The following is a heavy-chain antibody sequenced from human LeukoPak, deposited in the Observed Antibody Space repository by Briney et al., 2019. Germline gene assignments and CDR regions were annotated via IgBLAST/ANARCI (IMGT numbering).Heavy chain of an antibody. CDR3: ARGDIVVVPAAIVFDY. D-gene: IGHD2-2*02. CDR2: IYYSGST. J-gene: IGHJ4*02. CDR1: GGSISSSSYY. Sequence: PSETLSLTCTVSGGSISSSSYYWGWIRQPPGKGLEWIGSIYYSGSTYYNPSLKSRVTISVDTSKNQFSLKLSSVTAADTAVYYCARGDIVVVPAAIVFDYWGQGTLVTVSS. V-gene: IGHV4-39*07.